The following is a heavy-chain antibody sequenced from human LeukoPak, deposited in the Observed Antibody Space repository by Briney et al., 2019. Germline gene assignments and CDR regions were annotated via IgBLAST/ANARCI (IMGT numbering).Heavy chain of an antibody. Sequence: GGSLRLSCAASGFTFSSYWMHWVRQAPGKGPVWVSRINSDGSSTSYADSVKGQFTISRDNAKNTLYLQMNSLRAEDTAVYYCARDDDYGGSVDYWGQGTLVTVSS. CDR3: ARDDDYGGSVDY. CDR1: GFTFSSYW. CDR2: INSDGSST. D-gene: IGHD4-23*01. V-gene: IGHV3-74*01. J-gene: IGHJ4*01.